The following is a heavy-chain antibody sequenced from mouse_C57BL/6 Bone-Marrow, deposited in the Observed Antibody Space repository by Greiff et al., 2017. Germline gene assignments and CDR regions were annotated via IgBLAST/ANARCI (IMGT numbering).Heavy chain of an antibody. CDR2: INPSNGGT. CDR3: LYYDYDGAMDY. Sequence: QVQLQQPGTELVKPGASVKLSCKASGYTFTSYWMHWVKQRPGQGLEWIGNINPSNGGTNYNEKFKGKAILTADKSSSTAYMELRSLTSEDSAVYYCLYYDYDGAMDYWGQGTSVTVSS. J-gene: IGHJ4*01. D-gene: IGHD2-4*01. V-gene: IGHV1-53*01. CDR1: GYTFTSYW.